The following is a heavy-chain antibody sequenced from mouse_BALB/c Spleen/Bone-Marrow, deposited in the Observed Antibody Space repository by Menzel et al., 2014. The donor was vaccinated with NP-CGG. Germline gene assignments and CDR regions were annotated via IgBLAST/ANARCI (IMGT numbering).Heavy chain of an antibody. CDR2: IYPGDGDT. V-gene: IGHV1-80*01. J-gene: IGHJ2*01. CDR3: ARGGISVDY. CDR1: GYAFSVHW. Sequence: VHLVESGAELVRPGSSVKISCKASGYAFSVHWMNWVKQRPGQGLEWIGQIYPGDGDTNYNGKFKGRATLTADKSSNTAYMQLSSLTSEDSAVYFCARGGISVDYRGQGTTLTVSS.